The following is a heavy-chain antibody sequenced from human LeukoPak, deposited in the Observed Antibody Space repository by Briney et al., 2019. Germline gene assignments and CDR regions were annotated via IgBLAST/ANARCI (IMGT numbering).Heavy chain of an antibody. CDR3: ARRKAKLWFGELFYPFDY. CDR2: INHSGST. D-gene: IGHD3-10*01. Sequence: SETLSLTCTVSGGSISGYYWSWIRQPPGKGLEWIGEINHSGSTNYNPSLKSRVTISVDTSKNQFSLKLSSVTAADTAVYYCARRKAKLWFGELFYPFDYWGQGTLVTVSS. V-gene: IGHV4-34*01. CDR1: GGSISGYY. J-gene: IGHJ4*02.